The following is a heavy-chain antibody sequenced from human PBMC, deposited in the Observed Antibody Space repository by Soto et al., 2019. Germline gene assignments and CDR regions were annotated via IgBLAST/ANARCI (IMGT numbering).Heavy chain of an antibody. Sequence: PGGSLRLSCTASGFTFGDYAMSWFRQAPGKGLEWVGFIRSKAYGGTTEYAASVKGRFTISRDDSKSIAYLQMNSLKTEDTAVYYCTRSHIVLVPAAFGFDPWGQGTLVTVSS. V-gene: IGHV3-49*03. J-gene: IGHJ5*02. CDR3: TRSHIVLVPAAFGFDP. D-gene: IGHD2-2*01. CDR1: GFTFGDYA. CDR2: IRSKAYGGTT.